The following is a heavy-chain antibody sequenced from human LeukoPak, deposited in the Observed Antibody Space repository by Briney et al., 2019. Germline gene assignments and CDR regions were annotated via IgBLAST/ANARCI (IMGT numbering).Heavy chain of an antibody. CDR3: ASDIVATFDY. J-gene: IGHJ4*02. CDR2: INHSGST. D-gene: IGHD5-12*01. Sequence: SETLSLTCAVYGGSFSGYYWSWIRQPPGKGLEWIGEINHSGSTNYNPSLKSRVPISVDTSKNQFSLKLSSVTAADTAVYYCASDIVATFDYWGQGTLVTVSS. CDR1: GGSFSGYY. V-gene: IGHV4-34*01.